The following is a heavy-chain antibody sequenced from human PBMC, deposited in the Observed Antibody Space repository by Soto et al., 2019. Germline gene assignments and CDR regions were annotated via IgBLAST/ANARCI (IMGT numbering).Heavy chain of an antibody. Sequence: QVQLVQSGAEVKKPESSVKVSCKAPGGTFSTYAISWVRQAPGQGLERMGGIIPMFATANYAQRFQDRVTITADESMNTVYMELSSLRSEDTAVYFCASGIQLWLRRINNGYSGWGQGTLVTVSS. J-gene: IGHJ4*02. CDR1: GGTFSTYA. V-gene: IGHV1-69*12. CDR2: IIPMFATA. D-gene: IGHD5-18*01. CDR3: ASGIQLWLRRINNGYSG.